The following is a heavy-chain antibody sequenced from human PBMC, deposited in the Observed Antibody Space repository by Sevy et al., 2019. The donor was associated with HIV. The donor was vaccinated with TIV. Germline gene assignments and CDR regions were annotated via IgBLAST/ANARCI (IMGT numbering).Heavy chain of an antibody. CDR3: AKDRYDGSGYYPEGAFDI. CDR1: GFTFSSYA. J-gene: IGHJ3*02. D-gene: IGHD3-22*01. Sequence: GGSLRLACAASGFTFSSYAMNWVRQAPGKGLEWVSTFSGSGGSTDYGDSVKGRFTISRDNSKNKAYLQMSSLRAEETALYYCAKDRYDGSGYYPEGAFDIWGQGTKVTVSS. CDR2: FSGSGGST. V-gene: IGHV3-23*01.